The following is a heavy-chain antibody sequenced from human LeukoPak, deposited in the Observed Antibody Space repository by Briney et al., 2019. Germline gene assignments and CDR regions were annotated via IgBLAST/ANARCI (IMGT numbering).Heavy chain of an antibody. CDR2: ISAYNGNT. CDR3: ARGGPYYYDSSGYPACDY. J-gene: IGHJ4*02. CDR1: GYTFTSYG. Sequence: ASVKVSCKASGYTFTSYGISWVRQAPGQGLEWVGWISAYNGNTNYAQKLQGRVTMTTDTSTSTAYMELRSLRSDDTAVYYCARGGPYYYDSSGYPACDYWGQGTLVTVSS. D-gene: IGHD3-22*01. V-gene: IGHV1-18*01.